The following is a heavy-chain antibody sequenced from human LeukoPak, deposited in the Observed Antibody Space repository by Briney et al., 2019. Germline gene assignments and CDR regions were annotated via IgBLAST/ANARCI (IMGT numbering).Heavy chain of an antibody. CDR3: ARGRGVTMIVFNQPKFFDY. D-gene: IGHD3-22*01. Sequence: SETLSLTCAVYGGSFSGYYWSWIRQPPGKGLEWIGEINHSGSTNYNPSLKSRVTISVDTSKNQFSLKLSSVTAADTAVYYCARGRGVTMIVFNQPKFFDYWGQGTLVTVSS. CDR2: INHSGST. J-gene: IGHJ4*02. V-gene: IGHV4-34*01. CDR1: GGSFSGYY.